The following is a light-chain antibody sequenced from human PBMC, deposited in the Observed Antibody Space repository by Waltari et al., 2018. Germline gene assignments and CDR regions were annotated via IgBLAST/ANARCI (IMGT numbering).Light chain of an antibody. CDR2: DRT. CDR3: SAYTSRGTLK. V-gene: IGLV2-14*03. CDR1: SDDLGAYSS. Sequence: QSALTQPASVSVSPGQSITISCTGTSDDLGAYSSVTWYHQRPGKVPKLIIYDRTERPSGVSKRFSGSKSGSTASLTVSGLQAEDEGLFYCSAYTSRGTLKFGGGTRVAVL. J-gene: IGLJ2*01.